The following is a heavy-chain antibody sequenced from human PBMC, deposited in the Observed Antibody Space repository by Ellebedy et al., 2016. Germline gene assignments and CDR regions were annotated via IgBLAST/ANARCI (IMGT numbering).Heavy chain of an antibody. CDR1: AGSFSGYY. V-gene: IGHV4-34*01. Sequence: SQTLSLTCXLYAGSFSGYYWIWIRQPPGKGFEWVGEINHSGSSNHNPSLKSRVTMSVDMSQNQFSLRLRSVTAADTAVYYCARVKPNYIRNWHALDYWGQGILVTVSS. CDR3: ARVKPNYIRNWHALDY. CDR2: INHSGSS. D-gene: IGHD1-7*01. J-gene: IGHJ4*02.